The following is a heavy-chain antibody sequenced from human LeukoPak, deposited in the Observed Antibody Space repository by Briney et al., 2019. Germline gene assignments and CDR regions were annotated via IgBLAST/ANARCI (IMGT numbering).Heavy chain of an antibody. J-gene: IGHJ4*02. V-gene: IGHV3-48*03. CDR2: ISSSGSTI. CDR1: GFTFSSYE. D-gene: IGHD6-19*01. CDR3: ARGGRAQLAVAGTHNIDY. Sequence: HPGGSLRLSCAASGFTFSSYEMNWVRQAPGKGLEWVSYISSSGSTIYYADSVKGRFTISRDNAKNSLYLQKNSLRAEDTAVYYCARGGRAQLAVAGTHNIDYWGQGTLVTVSS.